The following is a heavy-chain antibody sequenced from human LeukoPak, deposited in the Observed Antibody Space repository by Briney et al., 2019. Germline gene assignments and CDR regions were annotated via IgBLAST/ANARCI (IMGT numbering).Heavy chain of an antibody. J-gene: IGHJ3*02. V-gene: IGHV3-33*01. CDR2: IWYDGSSK. D-gene: IGHD2-21*01. CDR1: GFTFSSYG. CDR3: ARGPHIVVVDDAFDI. Sequence: GGSLRLSCAASGFTFSSYGMHWVRQAPGKGLEWVAVIWYDGSSKYYADSVKGRFTISRDNSKNTLYLQMNSLRAEDTAVYYCARGPHIVVVDDAFDIWGQGTMVTVSS.